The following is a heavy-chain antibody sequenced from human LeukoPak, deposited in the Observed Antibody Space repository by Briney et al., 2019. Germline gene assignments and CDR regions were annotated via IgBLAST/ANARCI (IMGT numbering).Heavy chain of an antibody. CDR2: IIPIFGTA. J-gene: IGHJ6*03. D-gene: IGHD1-1*01. CDR1: GGTFSSYA. Sequence: SVKVSCKASGGTFSSYAISWVRQAPGQGLEWMGGIIPIFGTANYAQKFQGRVTITADKSTSTAYMELSSLRSEDTAVYYCARGWNPYYYYYMDVWGKGTTVTVSS. V-gene: IGHV1-69*06. CDR3: ARGWNPYYYYYMDV.